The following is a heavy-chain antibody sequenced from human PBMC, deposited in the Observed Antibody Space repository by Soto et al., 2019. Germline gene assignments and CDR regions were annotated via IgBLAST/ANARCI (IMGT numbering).Heavy chain of an antibody. CDR1: GGSISSGGYY. CDR2: IYYSGST. Sequence: SETLSLTCTVSGGSISSGGYYWSWIRQHPGKGLEWIGYIYYSGSTYYNPSLKSRVTISVDTSKNQFSLKLSSVTAADTAVYYCARVLRGYRNAIALNWFDPWGQGTLVTVS. J-gene: IGHJ5*02. D-gene: IGHD5-18*01. CDR3: ARVLRGYRNAIALNWFDP. V-gene: IGHV4-31*03.